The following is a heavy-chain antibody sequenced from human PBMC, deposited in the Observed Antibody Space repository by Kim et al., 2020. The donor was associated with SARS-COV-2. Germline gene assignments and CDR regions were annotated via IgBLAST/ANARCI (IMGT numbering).Heavy chain of an antibody. J-gene: IGHJ4*02. D-gene: IGHD6-19*01. CDR1: GGSFSGYY. CDR3: ARGRVRRYSSGWTNFDY. V-gene: IGHV4-34*01. Sequence: SETLSLTCAVYGGSFSGYYWTWIRQPPGKGLEWIGEINHSGSTNYNPSLKSRVTISVDTSKNQFSLKLSSVTAADTAVYYCARGRVRRYSSGWTNFDYWGQGTLVTVSS. CDR2: INHSGST.